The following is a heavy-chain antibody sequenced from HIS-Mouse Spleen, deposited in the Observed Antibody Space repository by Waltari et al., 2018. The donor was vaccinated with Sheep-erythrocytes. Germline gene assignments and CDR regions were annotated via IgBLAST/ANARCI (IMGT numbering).Heavy chain of an antibody. CDR1: GFTFSSYW. CDR3: ARAVAGTPDAFDI. J-gene: IGHJ3*02. CDR2: IKQDGSEK. D-gene: IGHD1-7*01. V-gene: IGHV3-7*01. Sequence: EVQLVESGGGLVQPGGSLRLSCAASGFTFSSYWMSWVRQAPGKGLEWVANIKQDGSEKYYVDSVKRRFTISRDNARNSLYLQMNSLRAEDTAVYYCARAVAGTPDAFDIWGQGTMVTFSS.